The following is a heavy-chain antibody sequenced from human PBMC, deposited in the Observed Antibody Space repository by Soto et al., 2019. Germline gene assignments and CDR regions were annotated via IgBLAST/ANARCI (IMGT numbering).Heavy chain of an antibody. CDR1: GGSFSGYY. V-gene: IGHV4-34*01. CDR3: ASLSSDYNFDY. J-gene: IGHJ4*02. D-gene: IGHD4-17*01. CDR2: INHSGST. Sequence: SETLSLTCAVYGGSFSGYYWSWIRQPPGKGLEWIGEINHSGSTNYNPSLKSRVTISVDTSKNQFSLKLSSVTAADTAVYYCASLSSDYNFDYWGQGTLVTVSS.